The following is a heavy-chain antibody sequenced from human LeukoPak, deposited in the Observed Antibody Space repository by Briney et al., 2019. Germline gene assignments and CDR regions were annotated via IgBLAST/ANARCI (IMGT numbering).Heavy chain of an antibody. CDR3: ARDNDYYDSSGFAHLFDP. CDR2: IIPIFGTA. J-gene: IGHJ5*02. CDR1: GGTFSSYA. V-gene: IGHV1-69*05. D-gene: IGHD3-22*01. Sequence: SVKVSCKASGGTFSSYAISWVRQAPGQGLEWMGGIIPIFGTANYAQKFQGRVTITTDESTSIAYMELSSLRSEDTAVYYCARDNDYYDSSGFAHLFDPWGQGTLVTVSS.